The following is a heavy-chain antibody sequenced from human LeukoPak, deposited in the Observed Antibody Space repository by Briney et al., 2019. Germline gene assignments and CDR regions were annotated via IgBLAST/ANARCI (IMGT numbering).Heavy chain of an antibody. D-gene: IGHD3-22*01. CDR1: GFTFSSYW. Sequence: GGSLRLSCAASGFTFSSYWMSWVRQAPGKGLEWVANIKQDGSEKYYVDSVKGRFTISRDNAKNSLYLQMNSLRAEDTAVYYCAKGEPYYDSTHLDYWGQGTLVTVSS. V-gene: IGHV3-7*01. CDR2: IKQDGSEK. CDR3: AKGEPYYDSTHLDY. J-gene: IGHJ4*02.